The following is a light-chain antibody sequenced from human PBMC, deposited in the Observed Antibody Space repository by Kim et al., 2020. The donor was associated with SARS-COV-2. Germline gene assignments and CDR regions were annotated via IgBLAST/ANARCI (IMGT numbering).Light chain of an antibody. Sequence: DLQMTQSPSSLSASVGDRVSFACRASQGVSTSLAWYQQRPGKAPRLLLYGASRLQSGFPSRFSGSGSGTDFTLTISSLQPEDIGTYYCQHYFTFPYTFGQGTKLEIK. J-gene: IGKJ2*01. CDR2: GAS. CDR1: QGVSTS. CDR3: QHYFTFPYT. V-gene: IGKV1-NL1*01.